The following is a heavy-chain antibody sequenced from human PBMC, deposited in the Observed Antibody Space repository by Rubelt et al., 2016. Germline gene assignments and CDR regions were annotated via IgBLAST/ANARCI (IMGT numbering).Heavy chain of an antibody. J-gene: IGHJ3*02. CDR3: ARGWVNAFDI. V-gene: IGHV4-34*01. D-gene: IGHD2-21*01. CDR2: INHSGST. CDR1: GGSFSGYY. Sequence: QVQLQQWGAGLLKPSETLSLTCAVYGGSFSGYYWSWIRHPPGKGLEWIGEINHSGSTNYNPSLKSRVTISVDTSKNQFSLKLSSVTAADTAVYYCARGWVNAFDIWGQGKMVTVSS.